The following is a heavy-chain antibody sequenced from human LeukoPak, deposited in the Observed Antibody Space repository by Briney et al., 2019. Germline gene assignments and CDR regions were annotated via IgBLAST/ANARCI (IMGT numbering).Heavy chain of an antibody. V-gene: IGHV4-31*03. D-gene: IGHD6-6*01. J-gene: IGHJ4*02. Sequence: PSETLSLTCTVSSGSISSGGYYWSWIRQHPGKGLEWIGYIYYSGSTYYDPSLKSRVTISVDTSKNQFSLKLSSVTAADTAVYYCARAIAARPVDYWGQGTLVTVSS. CDR1: SGSISSGGYY. CDR3: ARAIAARPVDY. CDR2: IYYSGST.